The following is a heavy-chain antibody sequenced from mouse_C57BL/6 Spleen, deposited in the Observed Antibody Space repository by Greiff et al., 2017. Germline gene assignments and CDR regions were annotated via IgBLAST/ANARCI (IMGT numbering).Heavy chain of an antibody. V-gene: IGHV1-82*01. CDR1: GYAFSSSW. CDR3: ARRGVTTAPYFDY. Sequence: QVQLQQSGPELVKPGASVKISCKASGYAFSSSWMNWVKQRPGKGLEWIGRIYPGDGDTNYNGKFKGKATLTADKSSSTAYMQLSSLTSEDSAVYFCARRGVTTAPYFDYWGQGTTLTVSS. D-gene: IGHD1-2*01. CDR2: IYPGDGDT. J-gene: IGHJ2*01.